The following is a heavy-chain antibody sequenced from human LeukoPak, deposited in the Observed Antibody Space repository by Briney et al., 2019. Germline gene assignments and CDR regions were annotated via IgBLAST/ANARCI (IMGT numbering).Heavy chain of an antibody. CDR1: GYTFTGYY. CDR3: ARVSRYCSGGSCYFNWFDP. J-gene: IGHJ5*02. D-gene: IGHD2-15*01. Sequence: GASVKASCKASGYTFTGYYMHWVRQAPGQGLEWMGWINPNSGGTNYAQKFQGRVTMTRDTSISTAYMELSRLRSDDTAVYYCARVSRYCSGGSCYFNWFDPWGQGTLVTVSS. CDR2: INPNSGGT. V-gene: IGHV1-2*02.